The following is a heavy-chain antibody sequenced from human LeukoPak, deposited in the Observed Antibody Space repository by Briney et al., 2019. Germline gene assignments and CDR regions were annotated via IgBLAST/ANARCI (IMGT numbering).Heavy chain of an antibody. CDR1: GYSFTSYW. Sequence: GESLKISCKGSGYSFTSYWIGWVRQMPGKGLEWMGWINPNSGGTNYAQKFQGWVTMTRDTSISTAYMELSRLRSDDTAVYYCARERIAVAGTTYYYYYGMDVWGQGTTVTVSS. CDR3: ARERIAVAGTTYYYYYGMDV. CDR2: INPNSGGT. J-gene: IGHJ6*02. V-gene: IGHV1-2*04. D-gene: IGHD6-19*01.